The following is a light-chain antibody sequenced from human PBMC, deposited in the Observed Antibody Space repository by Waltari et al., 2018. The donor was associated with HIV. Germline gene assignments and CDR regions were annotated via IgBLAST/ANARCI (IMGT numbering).Light chain of an antibody. CDR2: EVN. CDR3: SSYTATKILV. J-gene: IGLJ2*01. V-gene: IGLV2-14*03. CDR1: NRDIGTCNY. Sequence: QSALTQPASVSGSPGQSIPISCPGTNRDIGTCNYVSWYQQPSGKAPRLLISEVNNRPSGVSNRFSGSKAGNTASLSISGLQAEDEGKYYCSSYTATKILVFGGGTDVTVL.